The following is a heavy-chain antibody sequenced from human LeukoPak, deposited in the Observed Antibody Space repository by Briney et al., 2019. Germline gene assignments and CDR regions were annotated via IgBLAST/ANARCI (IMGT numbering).Heavy chain of an antibody. V-gene: IGHV1-69*13. J-gene: IGHJ4*02. Sequence: ASVKVSCKASGGTFSSYAISWVRQAPGQGLEWMGGIIPIFGTANYAQKFQGRVTITADESTSTAYMELSSLRSEDTAVYYCARDRDGIVGATGGPYYFDYWGQGTLVTVSS. D-gene: IGHD1-26*01. CDR3: ARDRDGIVGATGGPYYFDY. CDR2: IIPIFGTA. CDR1: GGTFSSYA.